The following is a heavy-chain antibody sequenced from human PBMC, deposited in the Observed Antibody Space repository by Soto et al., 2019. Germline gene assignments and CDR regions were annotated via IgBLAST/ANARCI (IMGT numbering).Heavy chain of an antibody. V-gene: IGHV1-18*01. CDR1: GYTFTSYG. J-gene: IGHJ5*02. D-gene: IGHD3-22*01. CDR2: ISAYNGNT. CDR3: ARDTLNYYDSSGYDRWFDP. Sequence: ASVKVSCKASGYTFTSYGISWVRQAPGQGLEWMGWISAYNGNTSYAQKLQGRVTMTTDTSTSTAYMELRSLRSDDTAVYYCARDTLNYYDSSGYDRWFDPWGQGTLVTVAS.